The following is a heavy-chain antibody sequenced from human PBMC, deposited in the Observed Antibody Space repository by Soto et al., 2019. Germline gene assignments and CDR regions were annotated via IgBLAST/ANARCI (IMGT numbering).Heavy chain of an antibody. CDR3: ARGGGSPDY. J-gene: IGHJ4*02. V-gene: IGHV4-59*08. CDR1: GGSISSYY. Sequence: QVQLQESGPGLVKPSETLSLTCTVSGGSISSYYWSWIRQPPGKGLEWIGYIYYSGSTNYNPALKSRVTISVDTSKNQFALKLSSVTAAETAVYYGARGGGSPDYWGQGTLVHRLL. CDR2: IYYSGST. D-gene: IGHD1-26*01.